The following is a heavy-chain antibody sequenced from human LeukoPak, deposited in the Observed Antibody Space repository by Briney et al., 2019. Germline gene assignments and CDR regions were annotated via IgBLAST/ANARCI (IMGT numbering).Heavy chain of an antibody. CDR1: GGSISSSSYY. V-gene: IGHV4-39*01. Sequence: SETLSLTCIVSGGSISSSSYYWGWIRQPPGKGLEWIGSIYYSGSTYYNPSLKSRVTISVDTSKNQFSLKLSSVTAADTAVYYCARRGPDILTGYFTFDYWGQGTLVTVSS. D-gene: IGHD3-9*01. J-gene: IGHJ4*02. CDR3: ARRGPDILTGYFTFDY. CDR2: IYYSGST.